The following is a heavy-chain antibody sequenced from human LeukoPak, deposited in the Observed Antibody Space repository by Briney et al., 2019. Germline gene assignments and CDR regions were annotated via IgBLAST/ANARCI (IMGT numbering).Heavy chain of an antibody. CDR2: IWYDGSNK. CDR3: ARKGTYCSGGSCYSVFDY. D-gene: IGHD2-15*01. CDR1: GFTFSSYG. V-gene: IGHV3-33*01. Sequence: GSLRLSCAASGFTFSSYGMHWVRQAPGKGLEWVAVIWYDGSNKYYADSVKGRFTISRDNSKNTLYLQMNSLRAEDTAVYHCARKGTYCSGGSCYSVFDYWGQGTLVTVSS. J-gene: IGHJ4*02.